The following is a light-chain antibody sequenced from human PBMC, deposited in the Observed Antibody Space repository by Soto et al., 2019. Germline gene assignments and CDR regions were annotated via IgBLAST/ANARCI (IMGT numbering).Light chain of an antibody. Sequence: QSVLTQPPSVSGAPGQRVTISCTGSSANIGAGYDVHWYQQFTGTAPRLLIYANNSRPSGVPDRFAGSKAGTSASLAITGLQAEDEADYYCQSFESTLGATYVFGTGTKVTVL. CDR3: QSFESTLGATYV. J-gene: IGLJ1*01. V-gene: IGLV1-40*01. CDR1: SANIGAGYD. CDR2: ANN.